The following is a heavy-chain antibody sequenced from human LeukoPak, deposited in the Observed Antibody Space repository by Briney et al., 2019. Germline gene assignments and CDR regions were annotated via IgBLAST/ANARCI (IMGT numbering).Heavy chain of an antibody. D-gene: IGHD3-3*01. Sequence: PSETLSLTCAVHGGSFSGYYWSWIRQPPGRGLEWIGEINHSGSTNYNPSLKSRVTISVDTSKNQFSLKLSSVPAADTAVYYCARGPKRDDFWSGLLDYYYGMDVWGQGTTVTVSS. V-gene: IGHV4-34*01. CDR1: GGSFSGYY. J-gene: IGHJ6*02. CDR2: INHSGST. CDR3: ARGPKRDDFWSGLLDYYYGMDV.